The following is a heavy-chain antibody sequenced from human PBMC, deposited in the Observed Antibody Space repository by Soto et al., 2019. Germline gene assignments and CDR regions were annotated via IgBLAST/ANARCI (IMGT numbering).Heavy chain of an antibody. CDR3: AHGSGWLFDY. J-gene: IGHJ4*02. CDR2: IYWDDDK. V-gene: IGHV2-5*02. Sequence: QITLKESGPTLVKSTQTLTLTCSFSGFSLSTSEVGVGWIRQPPGKGLEWLALIYWDDDKEYSPSLRSRLTITKDTSKNQVVLIMTNLDPTDTATYYCAHGSGWLFDYWGQGTLVTVSS. CDR1: GFSLSTSEVG. D-gene: IGHD6-19*01.